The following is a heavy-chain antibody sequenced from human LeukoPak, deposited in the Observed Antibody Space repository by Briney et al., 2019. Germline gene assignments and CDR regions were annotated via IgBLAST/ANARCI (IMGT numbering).Heavy chain of an antibody. V-gene: IGHV4-30-4*08. CDR1: GGSISSYY. D-gene: IGHD1-7*01. CDR2: IYYSGST. CDR3: ARERNYDTPD. Sequence: SETLSLTCTVSGGSISSYYWSWIRQPPGKGLEWIGYIYYSGSTYYNPSLKSRVTISVDTSKNQFSLKLSSVTAADTAVYYCARERNYDTPDWGQGTLVTVSS. J-gene: IGHJ4*02.